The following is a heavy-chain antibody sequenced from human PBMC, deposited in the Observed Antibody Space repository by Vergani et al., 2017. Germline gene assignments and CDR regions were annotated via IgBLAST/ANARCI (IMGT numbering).Heavy chain of an antibody. Sequence: EVQLVESGGGLVKPGGSLRLSCAASGFTFSSYSMNWVRQAPGKGLEWVSSISSNSSYIYYADSVKGRFTISRDNAKNSLYLKMNSLRAEETAVYYCSRDSRFVVSLSHFDYWGQGTLVTVSS. D-gene: IGHD2-21*01. CDR3: SRDSRFVVSLSHFDY. CDR1: GFTFSSYS. J-gene: IGHJ4*02. CDR2: ISSNSSYI. V-gene: IGHV3-21*01.